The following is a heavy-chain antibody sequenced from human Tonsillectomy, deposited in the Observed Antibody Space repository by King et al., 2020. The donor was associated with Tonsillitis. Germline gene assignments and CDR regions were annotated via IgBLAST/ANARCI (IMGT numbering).Heavy chain of an antibody. J-gene: IGHJ4*02. D-gene: IGHD4-17*01. CDR2: IRSKAYGGTT. V-gene: IGHV3-49*05. Sequence: VQLVESGGGLVKPGRSLRLSCTASGFTFGDYAMSWFRQAPGKGLEWVGFIRSKAYGGTTEYATSVKGRFTISRDDSKSIAYLQMNSLKTEDTAVYYCTIRSYGYYFDYWGQGTLVTVSS. CDR3: TIRSYGYYFDY. CDR1: GFTFGDYA.